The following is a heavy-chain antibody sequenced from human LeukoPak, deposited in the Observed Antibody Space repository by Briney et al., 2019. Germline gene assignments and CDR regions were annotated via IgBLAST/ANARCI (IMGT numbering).Heavy chain of an antibody. CDR3: ARDGGYYDSSGYPYYFDY. CDR1: GFTFSSYG. J-gene: IGHJ4*02. V-gene: IGHV3-33*01. CDR2: IWYDGSNK. Sequence: PGGSLRLSCAASGFTFSSYGMHWVRQAPGKGLEWVAVIWYDGSNKYYADSVKGRFTISRDNSKNTLYLQMNSLRAEDTAVHYCARDGGYYDSSGYPYYFDYWGQGTLVTVSS. D-gene: IGHD3-22*01.